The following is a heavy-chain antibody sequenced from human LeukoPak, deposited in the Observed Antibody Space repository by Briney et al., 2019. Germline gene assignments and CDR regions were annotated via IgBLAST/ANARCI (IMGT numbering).Heavy chain of an antibody. Sequence: GGSLRLSCAASGFTFSSNYMSWVRQAPGKGLEWVSVIYSGNSAYYADSVKGRFTISGDKSKNTLYLQMNSLRAEDTAVYYCARPPLLWFGEYDAFDIWGQGTMVTVSS. CDR3: ARPPLLWFGEYDAFDI. CDR2: IYSGNSA. V-gene: IGHV3-53*01. CDR1: GFTFSSNY. D-gene: IGHD3-10*01. J-gene: IGHJ3*02.